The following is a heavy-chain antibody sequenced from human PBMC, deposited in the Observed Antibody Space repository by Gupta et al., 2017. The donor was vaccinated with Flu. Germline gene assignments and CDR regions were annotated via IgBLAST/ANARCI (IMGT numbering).Heavy chain of an antibody. J-gene: IGHJ4*02. D-gene: IGHD6-6*01. CDR2: IRGDGGIT. Sequence: QAAGEGLVWVSRIRGDGGITNYADSVKGRFTISRDNAKNTLFLQMNSLRAEDTAIYYCARGAITTSSPLGDYWGQGTLVTVSS. CDR3: ARGAITTSSPLGDY. V-gene: IGHV3-74*01.